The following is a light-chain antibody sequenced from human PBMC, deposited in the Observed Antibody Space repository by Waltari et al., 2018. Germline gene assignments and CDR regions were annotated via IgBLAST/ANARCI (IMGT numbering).Light chain of an antibody. J-gene: IGLJ3*02. CDR1: SSNLGSNP. CDR2: TDN. CDR3: ATWDDSLNGRV. V-gene: IGLV1-44*01. Sequence: QSVLTQPPSASGTPGQGVTISCSGSSSNLGSNPVSWYQQFPGTAPRLLMHTDNQRPSGVPDRFSGSKSGTSASLAISGLQSEDEAHYFCATWDDSLNGRVFGGGTKVTVL.